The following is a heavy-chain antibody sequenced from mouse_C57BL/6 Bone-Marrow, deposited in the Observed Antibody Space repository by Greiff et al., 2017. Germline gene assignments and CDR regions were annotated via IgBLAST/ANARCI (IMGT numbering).Heavy chain of an antibody. Sequence: VQLQQSGPGLVKPSQSLSLTCSVTGYSITSGYYWNWIRQFPGNKLEWMGYISYDGSNNYNPSLKNRISITRDTSKNQFFLKLNSVTTEDTATYYCARDPHYYGSREDAMDYWGQGTSVTVSS. V-gene: IGHV3-6*01. J-gene: IGHJ4*01. CDR3: ARDPHYYGSREDAMDY. CDR2: ISYDGSN. D-gene: IGHD1-1*01. CDR1: GYSITSGYY.